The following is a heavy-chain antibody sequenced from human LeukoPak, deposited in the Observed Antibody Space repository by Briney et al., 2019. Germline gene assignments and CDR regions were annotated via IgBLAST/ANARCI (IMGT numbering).Heavy chain of an antibody. V-gene: IGHV3-23*01. CDR3: AREEVATRFDY. D-gene: IGHD5-12*01. CDR1: GFTFSSYA. J-gene: IGHJ4*02. CDR2: ISGSGGST. Sequence: AGGSLRLSCAASGFTFSSYAMSWVRQGPGKGLEWVSGISGSGGSTNYADSVKGRFTISRDNAKNTLYLQMNSLRAEDTAVYYCAREEVATRFDYWGQGTLVTVSS.